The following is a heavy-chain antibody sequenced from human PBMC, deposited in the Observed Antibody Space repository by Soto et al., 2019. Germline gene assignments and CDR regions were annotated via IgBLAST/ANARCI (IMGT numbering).Heavy chain of an antibody. CDR2: IIPILGIA. Sequence: LVKLSCKASGGRFSIDLSSWGRQAPGQGLEWMGRIIPILGIANYAQKFQGRVTITADKSTSTAYVELSSLRSEDMAVYYCAGEVTSNLDYWGQRTLVTVSS. J-gene: IGHJ4*02. D-gene: IGHD3-16*01. CDR3: AGEVTSNLDY. V-gene: IGHV1-69*04. CDR1: GGRFSIDL.